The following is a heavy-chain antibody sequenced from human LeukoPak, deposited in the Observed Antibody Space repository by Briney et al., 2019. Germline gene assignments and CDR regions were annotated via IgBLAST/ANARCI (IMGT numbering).Heavy chain of an antibody. CDR1: GGTFSSYA. J-gene: IGHJ4*02. CDR2: IIPIFGTA. D-gene: IGHD2-2*01. CDR3: ARAPRVGKYQLLF. Sequence: SVKVSCKASGGTFSSYAISWVRQAPGQGLEWMGGIIPIFGTANYAQKFQGRVTITADESTSTAYMELSSLRSEDTAVYYCARAPRVGKYQLLFWGQGTLVTVSS. V-gene: IGHV1-69*13.